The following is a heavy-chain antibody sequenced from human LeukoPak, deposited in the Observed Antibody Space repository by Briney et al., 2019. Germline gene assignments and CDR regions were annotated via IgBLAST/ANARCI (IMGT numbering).Heavy chain of an antibody. CDR1: GGSISGYF. J-gene: IGHJ6*02. CDR2: IYYTGST. D-gene: IGHD2/OR15-2a*01. V-gene: IGHV4-59*08. CDR3: ARHDPVGHFLRGMDV. Sequence: SETLSLTCAVSGGSISGYFWSWSRQPPGKGLEWIGYIYYTGSTIYNPSLRSRVTMSVDVSKNQFSLDLTSVTAADTAAYYCARHDPVGHFLRGMDVWGQGTTVTVSS.